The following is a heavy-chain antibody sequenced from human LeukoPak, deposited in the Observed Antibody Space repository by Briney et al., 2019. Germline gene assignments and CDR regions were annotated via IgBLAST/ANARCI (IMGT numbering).Heavy chain of an antibody. CDR2: IYSDGST. J-gene: IGHJ1*01. Sequence: GGSLRLSCTASGFSFSSYTMNWVRQAPGKGLEWVSTIYSDGSTYYADSVKGRFTISRDNSKNTLHLQMNSLRVEDTAVYYCGRDRGSARWFEYFQHWGQGTLVTVSS. V-gene: IGHV3-53*01. D-gene: IGHD2-15*01. CDR3: GRDRGSARWFEYFQH. CDR1: GFSFSSYT.